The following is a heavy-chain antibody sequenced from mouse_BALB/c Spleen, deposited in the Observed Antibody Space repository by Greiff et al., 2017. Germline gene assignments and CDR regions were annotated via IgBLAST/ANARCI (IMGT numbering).Heavy chain of an antibody. CDR3: ARDENWDWFAY. Sequence: EVQLVESGGGLVQPGGSLKLSCAASGFTFSSYGMSWVRQTPDKRLELVATINSNGGSTYYPDSVKGRFTISRDNAKNTLYLQMSSLKSEDTAMYYCARDENWDWFAYWGQGTLVTVSA. CDR1: GFTFSSYG. V-gene: IGHV5-6-3*01. D-gene: IGHD4-1*01. CDR2: INSNGGST. J-gene: IGHJ3*01.